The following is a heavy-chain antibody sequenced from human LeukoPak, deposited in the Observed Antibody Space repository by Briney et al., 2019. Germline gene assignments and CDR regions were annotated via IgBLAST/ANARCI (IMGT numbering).Heavy chain of an antibody. CDR3: ARDAIGYCSSTSCYGDY. CDR2: ISAYNGNT. J-gene: IGHJ4*02. Sequence: GSVKVSCKASGYTFTSYGISWVRHAPGQGLEWMGWISAYNGNTNYAQKLQGRVTMTTDTSTSTAYMELRSLRSDDTAVYYCARDAIGYCSSTSCYGDYWGQGTLVTVSS. V-gene: IGHV1-18*01. CDR1: GYTFTSYG. D-gene: IGHD2-2*01.